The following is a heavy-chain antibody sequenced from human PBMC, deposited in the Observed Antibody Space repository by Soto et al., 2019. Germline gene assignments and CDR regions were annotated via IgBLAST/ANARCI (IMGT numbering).Heavy chain of an antibody. CDR1: GFTFSSYA. J-gene: IGHJ4*02. D-gene: IGHD1-26*01. Sequence: GGSLRLSCAASGFTFSSYAMHWVRQAPGKGLEYVSAISSNGGSTYYANSVKGRFTISRGNSKNTLYLQMGSLRTEDMAVYYCARSYSGYYFDYWGQGTLVTVSS. CDR2: ISSNGGST. CDR3: ARSYSGYYFDY. V-gene: IGHV3-64*01.